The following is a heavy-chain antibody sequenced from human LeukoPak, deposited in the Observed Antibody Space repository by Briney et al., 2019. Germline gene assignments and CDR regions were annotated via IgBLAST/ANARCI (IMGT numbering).Heavy chain of an antibody. CDR2: ISGSGSST. CDR3: AKTLEGGEGF. J-gene: IGHJ4*02. D-gene: IGHD1-1*01. Sequence: GGSLRLSCAASGFTFSSHAMSWVRQAPGKGLEWVSGISGSGSSTYYADSVKGRFSISRDNSKNTLYLQMNSLRAEDTAEYYCAKTLEGGEGFWGQGTQVTVSS. V-gene: IGHV3-23*01. CDR1: GFTFSSHA.